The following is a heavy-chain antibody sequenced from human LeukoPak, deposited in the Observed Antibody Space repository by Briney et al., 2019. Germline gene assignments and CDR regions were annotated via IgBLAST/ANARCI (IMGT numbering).Heavy chain of an antibody. CDR3: ARVTGTAGDI. J-gene: IGHJ3*02. CDR1: GGSISSYY. Sequence: SETLSLTCTVSGGSISSYYWNWIRQPPWKGLEWIGYIYYSGSTNYNPSLKSRVTISVDTSKNQFSLKLSSVTAADTAVYYCARVTGTAGDIWGQGTMVTVSS. D-gene: IGHD1-1*01. V-gene: IGHV4-59*01. CDR2: IYYSGST.